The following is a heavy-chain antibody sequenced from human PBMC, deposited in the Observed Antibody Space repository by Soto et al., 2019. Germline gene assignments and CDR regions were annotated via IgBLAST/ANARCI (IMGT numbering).Heavy chain of an antibody. J-gene: IGHJ4*02. CDR1: GFTFSDYY. D-gene: IGHD6-13*01. CDR2: ISSSSSYT. V-gene: IGHV3-11*05. CDR3: AREMYSSSWYGVRY. Sequence: GGSLRLSCAASGFTFSDYYMSWIRQAPGKGLEWVSYISSSSSYTNYADSVKGRFTISRDNAKNSLYLQMNSLRAEDTAVYYCAREMYSSSWYGVRYWGQGPLVTAPQ.